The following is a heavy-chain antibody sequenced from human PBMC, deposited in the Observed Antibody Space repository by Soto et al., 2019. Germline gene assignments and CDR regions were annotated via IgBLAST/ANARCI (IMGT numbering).Heavy chain of an antibody. CDR1: GFTFSLYP. Sequence: HLVESGGGLVQPWGSLRLSCAASGFTFSLYPMNWVRQAPGKGLVWLSYISPSNTTIYYADSVKGRFTISRDNAKVSMDLQMKDLRGDDAAVDSCARVGRGWCRRARCYTVAFDRVGQGTVVSVST. CDR2: ISPSNTTI. V-gene: IGHV3-48*03. CDR3: ARVGRGWCRRARCYTVAFDR. D-gene: IGHD2-21*01. J-gene: IGHJ3*01.